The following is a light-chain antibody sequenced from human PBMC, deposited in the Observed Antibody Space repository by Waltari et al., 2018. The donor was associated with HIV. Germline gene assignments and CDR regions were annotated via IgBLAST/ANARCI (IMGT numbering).Light chain of an antibody. Sequence: QSALTQPRSVSGSPGQSVTISCTGTSSDVGGYNYVPWYQQHPGKAPKLIIYDVSKRPSGVPDRFSGSKSGNTASLTISGLQAEDEADYYCCSYAGSSTYVFGTGTKVTVL. V-gene: IGLV2-11*01. CDR1: SSDVGGYNY. CDR3: CSYAGSSTYV. J-gene: IGLJ1*01. CDR2: DVS.